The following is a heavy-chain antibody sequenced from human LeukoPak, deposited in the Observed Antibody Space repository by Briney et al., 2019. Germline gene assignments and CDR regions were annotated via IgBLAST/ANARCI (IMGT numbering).Heavy chain of an antibody. CDR1: GGSIRSSYYY. D-gene: IGHD6-13*01. Sequence: PSETLSLTCTVSGGSIRSSYYYWGWIRQAPGKGLEWVSYISSSSSYTNYADSVKGRFTISRDNAKNSLYLQMNSLRAEDTAVYYCARVWDSSSWYWFDPWGQGTLVTVSS. CDR3: ARVWDSSSWYWFDP. J-gene: IGHJ5*02. V-gene: IGHV3-11*06. CDR2: ISSSSSYT.